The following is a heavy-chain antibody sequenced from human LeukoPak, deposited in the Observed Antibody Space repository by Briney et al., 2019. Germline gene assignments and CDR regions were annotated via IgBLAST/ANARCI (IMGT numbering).Heavy chain of an antibody. D-gene: IGHD3-10*01. CDR1: GFTFSNYW. Sequence: GGSLRLSCAASGFTFSNYWMSWVRQAPGKGLEWVANIKQDGSEKYYVDSLKGRFTILRDNAKKSLYLQMNSLRAEDTAVYYCARLGLVWFGELTAFDYWGQGTLVTVSS. J-gene: IGHJ4*02. V-gene: IGHV3-7*01. CDR2: IKQDGSEK. CDR3: ARLGLVWFGELTAFDY.